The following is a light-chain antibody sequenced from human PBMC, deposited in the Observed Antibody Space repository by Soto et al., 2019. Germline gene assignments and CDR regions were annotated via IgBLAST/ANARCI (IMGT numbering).Light chain of an antibody. J-gene: IGLJ3*02. Sequence: QSALTQPPSASGSPGQSVTISCTGTSSYIGGYNYVSWYQQHPGKAPKLMIYEVTKRPSGVPDRFSGSKSGNTASLTVSGLLAEDEADYYCSSHAGINNVVFGGGTKLTVL. CDR1: SSYIGGYNY. CDR2: EVT. CDR3: SSHAGINNVV. V-gene: IGLV2-8*01.